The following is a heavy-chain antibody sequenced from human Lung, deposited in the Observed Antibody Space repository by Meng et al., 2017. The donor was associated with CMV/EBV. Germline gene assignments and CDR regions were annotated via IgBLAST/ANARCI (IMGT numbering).Heavy chain of an antibody. V-gene: IGHV4-38-2*02. Sequence: SETLSLTCTVSGYSISSCYYWGWIRQPPGKGLEWIGSIYPSGSTYYNPSLKSRVTISVDTSKNQLSLRLSSVTAADTAVYYCARGLYGSGDYWGQGTLVTVSS. J-gene: IGHJ4*02. CDR3: ARGLYGSGDY. D-gene: IGHD3-10*01. CDR1: GYSISSCYY. CDR2: IYPSGST.